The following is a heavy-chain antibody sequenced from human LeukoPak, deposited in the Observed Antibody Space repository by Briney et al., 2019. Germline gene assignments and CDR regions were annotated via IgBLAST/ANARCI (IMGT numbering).Heavy chain of an antibody. V-gene: IGHV4-39*01. CDR2: IYDSGST. Sequence: SETLSLTCTVSGGSIRSSYYYWGWIRQPPGKGLEWIGSIYDSGSTYYNPSLKSRVTISVDTSKNQFSLKLNSVTAADTAVYYCARGRKTLTTVTRGWFDPWGQGTLVTVSS. CDR1: GGSIRSSYYY. J-gene: IGHJ5*02. D-gene: IGHD4-17*01. CDR3: ARGRKTLTTVTRGWFDP.